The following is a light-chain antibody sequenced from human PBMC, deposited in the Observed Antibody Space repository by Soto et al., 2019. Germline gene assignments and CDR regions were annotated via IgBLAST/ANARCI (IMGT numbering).Light chain of an antibody. CDR1: QDISHY. V-gene: IGKV1-33*01. Sequence: DLQMTQSPSSLSASAGDRVTITCQASQDISHYLNWYQQKPGKAPKLLIDDAFNLETGVPSRFSGSGSGTDFTFTISSLQPEDIATYYCQQYDSFPRTFGHGTKVEIK. CDR3: QQYDSFPRT. J-gene: IGKJ1*01. CDR2: DAF.